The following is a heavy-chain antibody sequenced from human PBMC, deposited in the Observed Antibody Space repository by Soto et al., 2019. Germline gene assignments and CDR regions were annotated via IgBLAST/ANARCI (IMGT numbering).Heavy chain of an antibody. J-gene: IGHJ6*03. D-gene: IGHD3-10*01. Sequence: QVQLVESGGGLVKPGGSLRLSCAASGFTFSDYYMSWIRQAPGKGLEWVSYISGSGSTIYYADSVKGRFTISRDNAKNSLYLQMNSLRAEDTAVYYCARDPWGSGSRRMNYYYYMDVWGKGTTVTVSS. CDR3: ARDPWGSGSRRMNYYYYMDV. CDR1: GFTFSDYY. CDR2: ISGSGSTI. V-gene: IGHV3-11*01.